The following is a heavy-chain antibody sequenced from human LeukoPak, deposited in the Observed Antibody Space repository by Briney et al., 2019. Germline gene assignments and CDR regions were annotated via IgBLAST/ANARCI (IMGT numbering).Heavy chain of an antibody. J-gene: IGHJ3*02. D-gene: IGHD5-24*01. V-gene: IGHV4-59*01. CDR1: GGSISTYY. CDR3: ARKDGDI. CDR2: IYFSGST. Sequence: SETLSLTCTVSGGSISTYYWTWIRQPPGKGLEWIGYIYFSGSTNYNPSLKSRVTISVDTSKNQFSLKLSSVTAADTAVYYCARKDGDIWGQGTMVTVSS.